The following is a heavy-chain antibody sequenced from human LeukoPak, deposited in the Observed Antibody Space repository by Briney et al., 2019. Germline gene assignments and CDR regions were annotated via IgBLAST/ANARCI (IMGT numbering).Heavy chain of an antibody. CDR2: INPNSGGT. D-gene: IGHD3-10*01. J-gene: IGHJ6*02. V-gene: IGHV1-2*02. CDR1: GYTFTGYY. CDR3: ARADITMVRGVPYGMDV. Sequence: ASVKVSCKASGYTFTGYYMHWVRQAPGQGLEWMGWINPNSGGTNYAQKFQGRATMTRDTSISTAYMELSRLRSDDTAVYYCARADITMVRGVPYGMDVWGQGTTVTVSS.